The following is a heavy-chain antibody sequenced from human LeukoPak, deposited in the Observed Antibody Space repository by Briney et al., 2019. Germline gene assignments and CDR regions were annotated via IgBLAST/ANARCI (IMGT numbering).Heavy chain of an antibody. D-gene: IGHD1-26*01. CDR3: ARDTPSGSYYILDY. CDR1: GYTFTSYA. V-gene: IGHV7-4-1*02. J-gene: IGHJ4*02. Sequence: ASVKVSCKASGYTFTSYAMNWVRQAPGQGLEWMGWINTNTGNPTYAQGFTGRFVFSLDTSVSTAYLQISSLKAENTAVYYCARDTPSGSYYILDYWGQGTLVTVSS. CDR2: INTNTGNP.